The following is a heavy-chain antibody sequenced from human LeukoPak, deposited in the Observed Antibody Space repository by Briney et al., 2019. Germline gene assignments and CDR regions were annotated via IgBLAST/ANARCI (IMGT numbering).Heavy chain of an antibody. CDR3: ARDPLSGYHDC. CDR1: GYTFTSYA. V-gene: IGHV1-3*01. Sequence: ASVKVSCKASGYTFTSYAIHWVRQAPGQSLEWMGWINSGNGDTKYSQKFQGRGAITRDTSATTAYLELSSLTSEDTALYYCARDPLSGYHDCWGQGTLVTVSS. J-gene: IGHJ4*02. CDR2: INSGNGDT. D-gene: IGHD5-12*01.